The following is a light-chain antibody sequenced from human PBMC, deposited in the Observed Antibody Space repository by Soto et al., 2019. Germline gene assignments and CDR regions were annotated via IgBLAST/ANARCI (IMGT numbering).Light chain of an antibody. Sequence: ILLTQSPGALSLSPGERATLSCRASQSVSSSFLDWYQQKPGQAPRLLIYGASSRTTGIPDRFSGSGSGTDFTLTISRLEPEDFVVYYCQQYGSSPSTFGGGTKVDIK. J-gene: IGKJ4*01. CDR3: QQYGSSPST. CDR1: QSVSSSF. CDR2: GAS. V-gene: IGKV3-20*01.